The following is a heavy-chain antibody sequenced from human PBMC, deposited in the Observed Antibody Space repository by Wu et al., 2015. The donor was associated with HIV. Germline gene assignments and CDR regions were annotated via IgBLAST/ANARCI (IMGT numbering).Heavy chain of an antibody. D-gene: IGHD3-3*01. J-gene: IGHJ4*02. CDR3: ARVLGRYDFWSGSGAFDY. Sequence: QVQLVQSGAEVKTPGASVKVSCKASGYTFTSYGISWVRQAPGQGLEWMGWISAYNGNTNYAQKLQGRVTMTTDTSTSTAYMELRSLRSDDTAVYYCARVLGRYDFWSGSGAFDYWGQGTLVTVSS. CDR1: GYTFTSYG. V-gene: IGHV1-18*01. CDR2: ISAYNGNT.